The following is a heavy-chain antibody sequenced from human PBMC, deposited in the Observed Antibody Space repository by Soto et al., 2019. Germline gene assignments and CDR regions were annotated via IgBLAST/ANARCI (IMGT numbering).Heavy chain of an antibody. CDR2: IYPSDSDT. V-gene: IGHV5-51*01. CDR3: ARGGVSTRTFDY. CDR1: GYNFAGYW. D-gene: IGHD3-3*01. J-gene: IGHJ4*02. Sequence: PXASLTICFKGSGYNFAGYWIALVRQMPGKGLELMGIIYPSDSDTRYRPSFQGQVTISADKSISSAYLQWSSLRASDTAMYYCARGGVSTRTFDYWGQGTPVTVYS.